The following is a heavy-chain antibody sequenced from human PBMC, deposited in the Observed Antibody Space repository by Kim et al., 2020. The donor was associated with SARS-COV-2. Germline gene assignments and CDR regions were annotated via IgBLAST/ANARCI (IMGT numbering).Heavy chain of an antibody. CDR3: TRAEVATNAFDS. J-gene: IGHJ4*02. D-gene: IGHD1-1*01. Sequence: YATSGEGRLTVSIDNAKNTLYLQMNRLRADDTAVYYCTRAEVATNAFDSWGQGILVTVSS. V-gene: IGHV3-74*01.